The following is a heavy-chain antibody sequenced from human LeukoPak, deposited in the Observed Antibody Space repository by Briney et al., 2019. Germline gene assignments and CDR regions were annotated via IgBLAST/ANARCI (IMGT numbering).Heavy chain of an antibody. V-gene: IGHV4-4*07. CDR1: GGSISSYY. CDR2: IYTSGST. CDR3: AKSNGYGLIDI. D-gene: IGHD3-10*01. Sequence: SETLSLTCTVSGGSISSYYWSWIRQPAGKGLEWIGRIYTSGSTNYNPSLKSRVTISLDTSRNQFSLKLNSVTAADTAVYYCAKSNGYGLIDIWGQGTMVTVSS. J-gene: IGHJ3*02.